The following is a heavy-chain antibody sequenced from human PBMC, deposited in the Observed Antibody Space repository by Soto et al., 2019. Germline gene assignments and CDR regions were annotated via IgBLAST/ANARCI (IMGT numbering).Heavy chain of an antibody. V-gene: IGHV4-34*01. CDR3: ARGSRDGYRSTFDY. CDR2: INHSGST. Sequence: QVQLQQWGAGLLKPSETLSLTCAVYGGSFSGYYWSWIRQPPGKGLEWIGEINHSGSTNYNPSLKSRVTISVDTSKNQFSLKLSSVTAADTAVYYCARGSRDGYRSTFDYWGQGTLVTVSS. J-gene: IGHJ4*02. CDR1: GGSFSGYY. D-gene: IGHD5-12*01.